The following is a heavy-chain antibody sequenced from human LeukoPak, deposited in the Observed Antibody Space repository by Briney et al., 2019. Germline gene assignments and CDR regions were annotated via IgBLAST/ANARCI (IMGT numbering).Heavy chain of an antibody. Sequence: SETLSLTCTVSGGSISSHYWSWIRQPPGKGLEWIGYLHTSGTNYNPSLKSRVTISVDTSKNQFSLELSSETAADTALYYCAKRPFNAFDIWGQGTMVTVSS. CDR3: AKRPFNAFDI. V-gene: IGHV4-4*09. CDR2: LHTSGT. CDR1: GGSISSHY. D-gene: IGHD3-3*02. J-gene: IGHJ3*02.